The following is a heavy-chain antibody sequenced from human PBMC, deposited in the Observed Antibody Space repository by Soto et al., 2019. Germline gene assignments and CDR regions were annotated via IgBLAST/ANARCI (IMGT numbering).Heavy chain of an antibody. CDR2: INHSGST. J-gene: IGHJ4*02. CDR3: AREGARRGYSYGYGLKNYFDY. CDR1: GGSFSGYY. V-gene: IGHV4-34*01. Sequence: SETLSLTCAVYGGSFSGYYWSWIRQPPGKGLEWIGEINHSGSTNYNPSLKSRVTISVDTSKNQFSLKLSSVSDADTAVYYCAREGARRGYSYGYGLKNYFDYWGQGTLVTVSS. D-gene: IGHD5-18*01.